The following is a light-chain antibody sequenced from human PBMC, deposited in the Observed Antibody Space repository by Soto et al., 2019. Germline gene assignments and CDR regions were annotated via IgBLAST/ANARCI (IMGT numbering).Light chain of an antibody. Sequence: ETVLTQSPATLSSSPGERVTLSCRSSQSVTTYLAWYQHKPGQAPRLLIYDASHRATGIPARFSGSGSGTDFALTISMLEPEDFAIYYCQQRHSWVTFGQGTRLEIK. J-gene: IGKJ5*01. CDR2: DAS. CDR1: QSVTTY. V-gene: IGKV3-11*01. CDR3: QQRHSWVT.